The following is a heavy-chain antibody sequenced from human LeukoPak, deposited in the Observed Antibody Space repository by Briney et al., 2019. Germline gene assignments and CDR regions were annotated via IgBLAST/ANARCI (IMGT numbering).Heavy chain of an antibody. Sequence: MPSETLSLTCTVSGGSISSYYWSWIRQPPGKGLEWIGYIYYSGSTNYNPSLKSRVTISVDTSKNQFSLTLSSVTAADTAVYYCARGRSVRFLEWFSSDYWGQGTLVTVSS. D-gene: IGHD3-3*01. J-gene: IGHJ4*02. CDR3: ARGRSVRFLEWFSSDY. CDR1: GGSISSYY. CDR2: IYYSGST. V-gene: IGHV4-59*12.